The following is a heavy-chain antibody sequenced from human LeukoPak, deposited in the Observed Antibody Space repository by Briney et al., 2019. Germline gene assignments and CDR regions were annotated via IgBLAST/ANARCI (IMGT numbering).Heavy chain of an antibody. V-gene: IGHV3-23*01. Sequence: GGSLRLSRAASGFTFSSSAMSWVRQAPGKGLEWVSAISGSGGSTYYADSVKGRFTISRDNSKNTLFLQLNSLRAEDTAVYYCAKDITMGWYFDLWGRGTLVTVSS. D-gene: IGHD3-10*01. CDR2: ISGSGGST. J-gene: IGHJ2*01. CDR1: GFTFSSSA. CDR3: AKDITMGWYFDL.